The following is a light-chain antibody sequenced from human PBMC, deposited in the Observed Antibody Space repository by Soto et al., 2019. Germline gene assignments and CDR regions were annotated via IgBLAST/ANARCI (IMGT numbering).Light chain of an antibody. CDR1: QTISSW. CDR3: QHYNSYSEA. CDR2: KAS. Sequence: IQMTQSPSTLSGSVGDRVNINCRASQTISSWLAWYQQKPGKAPKLLIYKASTLKSGVPSRFSGSGSGTEFTLTISSLQPDDFATYYCQHYNSYSEAFGQGTKVDIK. J-gene: IGKJ1*01. V-gene: IGKV1-5*03.